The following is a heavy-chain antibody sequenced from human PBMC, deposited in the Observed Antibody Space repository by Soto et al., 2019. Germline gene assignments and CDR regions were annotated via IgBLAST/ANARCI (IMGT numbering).Heavy chain of an antibody. CDR3: SKCPRGGYSTFDY. CDR2: ISGGGGYT. J-gene: IGHJ4*02. V-gene: IGHV3-23*01. Sequence: GGSLRLSCAASGCTFISYAMSWVRKAPGKGLEWVSAISGGGGYTYYADSVKGRFTISRDNSKNTLYLQMNSLRAEDTAIYYCSKCPRGGYSTFDYWGQGTLVTVSS. CDR1: GCTFISYA. D-gene: IGHD3-3*01.